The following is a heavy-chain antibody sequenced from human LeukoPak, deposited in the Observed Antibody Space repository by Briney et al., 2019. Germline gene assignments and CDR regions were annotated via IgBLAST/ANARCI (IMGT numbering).Heavy chain of an antibody. CDR2: IYYSGST. V-gene: IGHV4-39*07. D-gene: IGHD3-10*01. J-gene: IGHJ4*02. CDR3: ARAPLLWFGELPYFDY. Sequence: SETLSLTCTVSGGSISSSSYYRGWIRQPPGKGLEWIGSIYYSGSTYYNPSLKSRVTISVDTSKNQFSLKLSSVTAADTAVYYCARAPLLWFGELPYFDYWGQGTLVTVSS. CDR1: GGSISSSSYY.